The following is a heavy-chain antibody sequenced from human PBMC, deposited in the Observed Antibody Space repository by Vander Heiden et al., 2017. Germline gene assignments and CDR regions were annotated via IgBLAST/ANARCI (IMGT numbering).Heavy chain of an antibody. CDR2: ISSSGSTI. CDR1: GFTFRDYY. D-gene: IGHD6-13*01. CDR3: GRGRGELQLARGYDY. J-gene: IGHJ4*02. Sequence: QVQLVESGGGLVKPGGSLRLSCAASGFTFRDYYMSWIRQAPGKGLEWVSYISSSGSTIHYADSGKCRFTISRDNAKNSLYLQMNRLRPEHTAVYYCGRGRGELQLARGYDYRGQGPLV. V-gene: IGHV3-11*01.